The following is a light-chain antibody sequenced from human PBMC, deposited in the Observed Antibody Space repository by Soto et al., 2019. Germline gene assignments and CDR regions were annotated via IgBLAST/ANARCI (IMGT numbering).Light chain of an antibody. CDR1: QSVSSY. CDR2: DAS. V-gene: IGKV3-11*01. J-gene: IGKJ5*01. Sequence: EIVLTQSPATLSLSPGERATLSCRASQSVSSYLAWYQQKPGQAPRLLIYDASNRATGIPARFSGSGSGTAVTLTISSLEPEDFAVYYCQQRSNWPQITFGQGTRLEMK. CDR3: QQRSNWPQIT.